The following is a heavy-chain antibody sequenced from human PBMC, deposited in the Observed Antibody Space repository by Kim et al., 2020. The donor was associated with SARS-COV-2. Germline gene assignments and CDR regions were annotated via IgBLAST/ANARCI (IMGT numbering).Heavy chain of an antibody. CDR1: GFTFSSYA. D-gene: IGHD3-22*01. CDR2: ISYDGSNK. Sequence: GGSLRLSCAASGFTFSSYAMHWVRQAPGKGLEWVAVISYDGSNKYYADSVKGRFTISRDNSKNTLYLQMNSLRAEDTAVYYCARGAYYYDSSPKMDYWGQGTLVTVSS. CDR3: ARGAYYYDSSPKMDY. V-gene: IGHV3-30-3*01. J-gene: IGHJ4*02.